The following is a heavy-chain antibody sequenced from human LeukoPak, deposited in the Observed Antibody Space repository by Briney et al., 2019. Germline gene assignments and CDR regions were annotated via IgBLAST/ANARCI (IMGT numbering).Heavy chain of an antibody. J-gene: IGHJ4*02. CDR2: IYTSGST. CDR3: ARDTYSGYCSGGSCYGY. D-gene: IGHD2-15*01. Sequence: PSETLSLTCTVSGGSISYYYWNWIRQPAGKGLEWIGRIYTSGSTNYNPSLKSRVTISVDTSKNQFSLKLSSVTAADTAVYYCARDTYSGYCSGGSCYGYWGQGTLVTVSS. V-gene: IGHV4-4*07. CDR1: GGSISYYY.